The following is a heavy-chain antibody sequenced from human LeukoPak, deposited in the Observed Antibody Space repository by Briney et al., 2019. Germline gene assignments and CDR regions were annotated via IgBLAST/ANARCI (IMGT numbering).Heavy chain of an antibody. CDR2: ISSSSSTI. Sequence: GGSLRLSCAASGFTFSSYSMNWVRQAPGKGLEWVSYISSSSSTIYYADSVKGRFTISRDNAKNSLYLQMNSLRAEDTAVYYCARDLEDIVVVPAAAGAFDIWGQGTMVTVSS. CDR3: ARDLEDIVVVPAAAGAFDI. D-gene: IGHD2-2*01. V-gene: IGHV3-48*01. CDR1: GFTFSSYS. J-gene: IGHJ3*02.